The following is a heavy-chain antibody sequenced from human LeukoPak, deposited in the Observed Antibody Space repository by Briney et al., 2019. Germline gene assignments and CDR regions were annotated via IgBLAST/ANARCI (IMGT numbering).Heavy chain of an antibody. J-gene: IGHJ4*02. V-gene: IGHV3-23*01. Sequence: GGSLRLSCAASGFTFSSYGMNWVRQAPGKGLEWVSSISGSGDSTNYADSVKGRFTISRDNSKNTLYLQMNSLRAEDTAVYYCASGQTLVRDWGQGTLVTVSS. CDR3: ASGQTLVRD. CDR1: GFTFSSYG. D-gene: IGHD3-10*01. CDR2: ISGSGDST.